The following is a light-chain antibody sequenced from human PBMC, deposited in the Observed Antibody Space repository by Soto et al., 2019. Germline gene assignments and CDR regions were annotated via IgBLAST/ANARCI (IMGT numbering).Light chain of an antibody. V-gene: IGKV3-20*01. J-gene: IGKJ2*01. CDR2: GAS. CDR3: QQYGSSPDT. CDR1: QSVSSNY. Sequence: EIVLTQSPGTLSLSPGERATLSCRASQSVSSNYLAWYQQKPGQAPRLLIYGASSRATGIPDRFSGSGSGTAFTLTISRLEPEDFAVYYCQQYGSSPDTFGQGTKLEIK.